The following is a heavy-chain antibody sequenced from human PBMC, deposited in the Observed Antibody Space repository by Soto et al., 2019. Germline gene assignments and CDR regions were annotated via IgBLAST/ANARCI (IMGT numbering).Heavy chain of an antibody. CDR3: ARAPRSAVGGGDY. V-gene: IGHV4-61*03. Sequence: QVQLQESGPGLVKPSETLSLTCTVSGGSVSSGSYFWSWIRQPPGKGLEWIAYVYSSGSTNYNPSLKRPATTSVDTSKNHFPLNLSSVTAADTALYYCARAPRSAVGGGDYWGQGILVTVSS. CDR2: VYSSGST. J-gene: IGHJ4*02. CDR1: GGSVSSGSYF. D-gene: IGHD3-16*01.